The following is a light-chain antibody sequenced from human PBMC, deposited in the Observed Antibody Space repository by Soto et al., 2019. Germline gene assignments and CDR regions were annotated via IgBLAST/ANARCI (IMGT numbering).Light chain of an antibody. Sequence: ILMTQSPSTLSVSPGERATLSCRASQSVSSNLAWYQQKPGQAPRLLIYGASTRATGIPARFSGSGSGTEFTLTISSLQSEDFAVYYCQQRSTRTFGQGTKVDIK. CDR2: GAS. CDR1: QSVSSN. CDR3: QQRSTRT. J-gene: IGKJ1*01. V-gene: IGKV3-15*01.